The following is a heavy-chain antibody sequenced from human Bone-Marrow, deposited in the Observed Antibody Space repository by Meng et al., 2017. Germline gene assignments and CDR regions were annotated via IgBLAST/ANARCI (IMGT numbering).Heavy chain of an antibody. CDR2: IYPGDSDT. Sequence: GGSLRLSCQGSGYSFTSYWIGWVRQMPEKGLEWMGIIYPGDSDTRYSPSFQGQVTISVDKSTSTAYLQWSSLKASDTATYYCARHNSGSYSKLDYWGQGTLVTVSS. J-gene: IGHJ4*02. D-gene: IGHD1-26*01. V-gene: IGHV5-51*01. CDR3: ARHNSGSYSKLDY. CDR1: GYSFTSYW.